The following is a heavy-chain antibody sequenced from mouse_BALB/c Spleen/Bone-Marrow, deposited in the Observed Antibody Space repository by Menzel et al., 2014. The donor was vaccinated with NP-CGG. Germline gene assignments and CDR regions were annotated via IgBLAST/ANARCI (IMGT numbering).Heavy chain of an antibody. CDR1: GFTFSSYT. J-gene: IGHJ4*01. CDR2: ISNGGGST. V-gene: IGHV5-12-2*01. Sequence: DVKLVESGGGLVQPGGSLKLSCAASGFTFSSYTMSWVRQTPEKRLEWVAYISNGGGSTYYPDTIKGRFTISRDNAKNTLYLRMSSLKSEDTAMYYCTRHVGNPYAMDYWGQGTSVTVSS. D-gene: IGHD3-1*01. CDR3: TRHVGNPYAMDY.